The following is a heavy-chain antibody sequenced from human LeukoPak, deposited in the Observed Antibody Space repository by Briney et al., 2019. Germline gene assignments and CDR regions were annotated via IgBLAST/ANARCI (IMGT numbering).Heavy chain of an antibody. V-gene: IGHV1-2*02. D-gene: IGHD6-19*01. CDR2: ISPNSGDT. CDR1: GYTFTGYY. CDR3: ATYSSAWSYFDY. J-gene: IGHJ4*02. Sequence: ASVKVSCTASGYTFTGYYMHWVRQAPGQGLEWMGWISPNSGDTNYAQKFQGRVTMTRDTSISTAYMELSRLRSDDTAVYYCATYSSAWSYFDYWGQGTLVSVSS.